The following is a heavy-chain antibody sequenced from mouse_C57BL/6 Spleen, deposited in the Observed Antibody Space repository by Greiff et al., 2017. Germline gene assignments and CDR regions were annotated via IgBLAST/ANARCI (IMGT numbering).Heavy chain of an antibody. CDR2: IDPENGDT. V-gene: IGHV14-4*01. Sequence: EVKLQESGAELVRPGASVKLSCTASGFNIKDDYMHWVKQRPEQGLEWIGWIDPENGDTEYASKFQGKATITADTSSNTAYLQLSSLTSEDTAVYYCTSLTTVVATDFDYWGQGTTLTVSS. J-gene: IGHJ2*01. D-gene: IGHD1-1*01. CDR1: GFNIKDDY. CDR3: TSLTTVVATDFDY.